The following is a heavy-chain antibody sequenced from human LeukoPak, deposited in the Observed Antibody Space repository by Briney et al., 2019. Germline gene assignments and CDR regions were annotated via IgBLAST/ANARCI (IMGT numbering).Heavy chain of an antibody. D-gene: IGHD6-13*01. CDR3: ARDLTSIAAAGLPYYFDY. V-gene: IGHV3-21*01. CDR1: GFTLSSYS. Sequence: GGSLRLSCAASGFTLSSYSMNWVRQAPGKGLEWVSSISSSSSYIYYADSVKGRFTISRDNAKNSLYLQMNSLRAEDTAVYYCARDLTSIAAAGLPYYFDYWGQGTLVTVSS. CDR2: ISSSSSYI. J-gene: IGHJ4*02.